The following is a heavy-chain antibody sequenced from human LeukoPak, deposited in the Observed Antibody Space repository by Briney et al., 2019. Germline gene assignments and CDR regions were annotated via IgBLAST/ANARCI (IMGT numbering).Heavy chain of an antibody. CDR1: GGSINSY. Sequence: PSETLSLTCTVSGGSINSYWSWIRQPAGKGLEWIGRISGSGTITYNPALQSRLSISIDTSKNQFSLKLMSVTAADTAMYYCAIYNDHHYNAIWFHPWGQGTLVTVSS. D-gene: IGHD2-8*01. CDR3: AIYNDHHYNAIWFHP. V-gene: IGHV4-4*07. CDR2: ISGSGTI. J-gene: IGHJ5*02.